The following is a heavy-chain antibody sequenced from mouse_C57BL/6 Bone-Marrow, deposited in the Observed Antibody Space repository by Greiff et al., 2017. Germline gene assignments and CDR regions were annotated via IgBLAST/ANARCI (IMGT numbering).Heavy chain of an antibody. J-gene: IGHJ2*01. D-gene: IGHD1-1*01. CDR1: GYTFTSYW. Sequence: QVQLQQPGAELVKPGASVKMSCKASGYTFTSYWITWVKQRPGQGLEWIGDIYPGRGSTNYNETFKSKATLAVDTSSSTAYMQLSSLTSEDSAVYYCARLGIYYYGPYYFDYWGQGTTLTVSS. CDR3: ARLGIYYYGPYYFDY. V-gene: IGHV1-55*01. CDR2: IYPGRGST.